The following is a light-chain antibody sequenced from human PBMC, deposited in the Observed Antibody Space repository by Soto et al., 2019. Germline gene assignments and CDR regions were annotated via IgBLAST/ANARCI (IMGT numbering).Light chain of an antibody. Sequence: DVQMTQSPSSLSAIVRDRDTNTCRVSQCIAPYLAWFQQKPGKVPKLLIYATSTLQSGVPSRFSGSGSGTDFTLTITSLQPEDVATYYCQKYNSAPLTFGGGTKV. V-gene: IGKV1-27*01. CDR3: QKYNSAPLT. CDR2: ATS. J-gene: IGKJ4*01. CDR1: QCIAPY.